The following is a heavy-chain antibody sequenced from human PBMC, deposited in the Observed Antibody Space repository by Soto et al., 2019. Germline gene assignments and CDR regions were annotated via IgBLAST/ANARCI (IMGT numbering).Heavy chain of an antibody. CDR2: IYYSGST. V-gene: IGHV4-59*01. Sequence: WETLSLTCTVSGGSIDNYYWSWIRQPPGKGLEWIGYIYYSGSTKYNPSLKSRVTISADTSKNQFFLKLSSVTAADTAVYYCARGWIRYFDWPPGFDPWGQGTRVTVSS. CDR1: GGSIDNYY. D-gene: IGHD3-9*01. CDR3: ARGWIRYFDWPPGFDP. J-gene: IGHJ5*02.